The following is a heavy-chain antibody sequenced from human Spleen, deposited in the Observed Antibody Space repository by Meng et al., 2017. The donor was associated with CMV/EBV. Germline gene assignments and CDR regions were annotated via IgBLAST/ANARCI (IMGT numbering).Heavy chain of an antibody. CDR1: GDSVSSNSGA. V-gene: IGHV6-1*01. CDR2: TYYRSKWYS. D-gene: IGHD4/OR15-4a*01. CDR3: ARALGAGKGWFDP. J-gene: IGHJ5*02. Sequence: GDSVSSNSGAWNWIRQSPSRGLEWLGRTYYRSKWYSDYGVSVKSRITINSDTSKNQFSLHLNSVTPEDTAVYYCARALGAGKGWFDPWGQGTLVTVSS.